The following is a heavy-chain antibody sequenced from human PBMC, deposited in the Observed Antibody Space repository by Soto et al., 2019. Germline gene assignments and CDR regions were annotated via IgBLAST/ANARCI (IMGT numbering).Heavy chain of an antibody. CDR2: ISSSSSYI. D-gene: IGHD2-15*01. J-gene: IGHJ4*02. Sequence: GGSLRLSCAASGFTFSSYSMNWVRQAPGKGLEWVSSISSSSSYIYYADSVKGRFTISRDNAKNSLYLQMNSLRAEDTAVYYCARDLHSAVVVAATLAPIDYWGQGTLVTVSS. CDR3: ARDLHSAVVVAATLAPIDY. V-gene: IGHV3-21*01. CDR1: GFTFSSYS.